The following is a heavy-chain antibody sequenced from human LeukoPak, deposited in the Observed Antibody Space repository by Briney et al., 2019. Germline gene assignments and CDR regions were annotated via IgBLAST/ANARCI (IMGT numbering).Heavy chain of an antibody. CDR3: ASHRASIAAAIDY. CDR1: GGTFSSYA. V-gene: IGHV1-69*06. D-gene: IGHD6-6*01. J-gene: IGHJ4*02. Sequence: ASVKVSCKASGGTFSSYAISWVRQAPGQGLEWMGGIIPIFGTANYAQKFQGRVTITADKSTSTAYMELSSLRSEDTAVYYCASHRASIAAAIDYWGQGTLVTVSS. CDR2: IIPIFGTA.